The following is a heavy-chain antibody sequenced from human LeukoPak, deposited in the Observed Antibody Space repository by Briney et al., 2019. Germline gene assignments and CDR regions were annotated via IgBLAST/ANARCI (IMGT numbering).Heavy chain of an antibody. CDR1: GGSISSYY. V-gene: IGHV4-59*01. Sequence: SETLSLTCTVSGGSISSYYWSWIRQPPGKGLEWIGYIYYSGSTSYNPSLKSRVTISVGTSTNQFSLKLSSVPAADTAVYYCARVGDFWSGFVYYYYMDVWGKGTTVTVSS. CDR2: IYYSGST. D-gene: IGHD3-3*01. J-gene: IGHJ6*03. CDR3: ARVGDFWSGFVYYYYMDV.